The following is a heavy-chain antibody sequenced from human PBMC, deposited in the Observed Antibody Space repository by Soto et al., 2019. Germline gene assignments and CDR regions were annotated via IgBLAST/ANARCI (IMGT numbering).Heavy chain of an antibody. CDR1: GFTFDDYA. J-gene: IGHJ4*02. CDR2: ISWNSGSI. D-gene: IGHD6-13*01. V-gene: IGHV3-9*01. CDR3: AKAYSSSWLYYFDY. Sequence: LRLSCAASGFTFDDYAMHWVRQAPGKGLEWVSGISWNSGSIGYADSVKGRFTISRDNAKNSLYLQMNSLRAEDTALYYCAKAYSSSWLYYFDYWGQGTLVTVSS.